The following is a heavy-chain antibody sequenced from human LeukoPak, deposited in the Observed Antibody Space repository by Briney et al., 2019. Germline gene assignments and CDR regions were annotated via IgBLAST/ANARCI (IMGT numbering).Heavy chain of an antibody. CDR3: ARAHSYKKYYYDSSGYLYYFDY. V-gene: IGHV4-31*03. Sequence: SQTLSLTCTVSGGSIGSGGYYWSWIRQHPGKGLEWIGYIYYSGSTYYNPSLKSRVTISVDTSKNQFSLKLSSVTAADTAVYYCARAHSYKKYYYDSSGYLYYFDYWGQGTLVTVSS. D-gene: IGHD3-22*01. CDR2: IYYSGST. J-gene: IGHJ4*02. CDR1: GGSIGSGGYY.